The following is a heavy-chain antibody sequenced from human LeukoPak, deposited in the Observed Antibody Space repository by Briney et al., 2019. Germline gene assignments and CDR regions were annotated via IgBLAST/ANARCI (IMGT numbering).Heavy chain of an antibody. D-gene: IGHD3-10*01. V-gene: IGHV3-7*01. Sequence: GGSLRLSCAASGFTFSSYWMSWVRQAPGKGLEWVANIKQDGSEKYYVDSVKGRFTISRDNAKNSLYLQMNSLRAEDTAVYYCARVEGSDPLSAFDIWGQGTMVTVSS. J-gene: IGHJ3*02. CDR1: GFTFSSYW. CDR2: IKQDGSEK. CDR3: ARVEGSDPLSAFDI.